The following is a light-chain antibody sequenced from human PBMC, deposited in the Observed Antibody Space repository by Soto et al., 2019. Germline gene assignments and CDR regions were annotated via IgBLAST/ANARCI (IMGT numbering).Light chain of an antibody. CDR1: QSISSY. Sequence: EIVLTQSPATLSLSPGERATLSCRASQSISSYVAWYQQKPGQAPRLLIYDTSNRATGTPARFSGSGSGTDFTLTISSLEPEDFAVYYCQQRSNWPFFGGGTKVEIK. J-gene: IGKJ4*01. CDR3: QQRSNWPF. V-gene: IGKV3-11*01. CDR2: DTS.